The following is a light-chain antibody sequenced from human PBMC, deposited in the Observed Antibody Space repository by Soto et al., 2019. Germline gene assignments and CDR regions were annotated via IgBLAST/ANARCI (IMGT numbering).Light chain of an antibody. Sequence: DIVLTQSPGTLSLSPGERATLSCRASQSISSSYLAWYQQKPGQAPRLLIYGASRRATGIPDRFSGGGSGTDFTLTISRLEPEDFAVYYCQQCGSSPWTFGQGTKVDI. CDR2: GAS. J-gene: IGKJ1*01. V-gene: IGKV3-20*01. CDR3: QQCGSSPWT. CDR1: QSISSSY.